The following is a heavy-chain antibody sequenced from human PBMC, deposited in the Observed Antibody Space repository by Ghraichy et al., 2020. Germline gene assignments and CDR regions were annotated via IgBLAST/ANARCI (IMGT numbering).Heavy chain of an antibody. J-gene: IGHJ4*02. CDR3: VKDAWYSNGWYLFDY. D-gene: IGHD6-19*01. CDR1: GFIFSSYA. Sequence: GGSLRLSCSASGFIFSSYAMHWVRQAPGKGLEYVSGISSNGGSTYYADSVKGRFTISRDNSKNTLYLQMSSLRAEDTAVYYCVKDAWYSNGWYLFDYWGQGTLVTVSS. CDR2: ISSNGGST. V-gene: IGHV3-64D*09.